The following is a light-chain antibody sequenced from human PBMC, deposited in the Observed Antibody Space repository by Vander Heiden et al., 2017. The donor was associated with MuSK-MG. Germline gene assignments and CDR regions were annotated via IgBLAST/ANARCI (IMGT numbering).Light chain of an antibody. V-gene: IGLV1-44*01. J-gene: IGLJ2*01. CDR2: TNN. CDR3: AAWDDSLNGVI. Sequence: QSVLTQPPSSSGTPGQGVIISCSGSSPNIGTNNVNWYQQLPGLAPKLLIYTNNQRPSGVPDRFSGSKSGTSASLAISGLQSEDEADYYCAAWDDSLNGVIFGGGTKLSGL. CDR1: SPNIGTNN.